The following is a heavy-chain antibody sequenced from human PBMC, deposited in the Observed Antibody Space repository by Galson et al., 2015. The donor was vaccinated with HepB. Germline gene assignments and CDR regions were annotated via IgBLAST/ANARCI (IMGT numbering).Heavy chain of an antibody. V-gene: IGHV3-73*01. D-gene: IGHD6-19*01. Sequence: SLRLSCAASGFTFSGSAIHWVRQASGKGLEWVGRIRSKASSYATAYAAALKGRFAISRDDSKNTAYLHMIGLKTEDTAVYYCTRLGDFSGYSSSWGQGTLVTVSS. CDR3: TRLGDFSGYSSS. CDR2: IRSKASSYAT. J-gene: IGHJ4*02. CDR1: GFTFSGSA.